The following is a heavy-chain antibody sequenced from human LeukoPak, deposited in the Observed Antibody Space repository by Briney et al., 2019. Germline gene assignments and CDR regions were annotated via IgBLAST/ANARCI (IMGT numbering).Heavy chain of an antibody. CDR1: GGSISSGSYY. CDR2: IYTGGST. V-gene: IGHV4-61*02. CDR3: AREHRPYYYDSSGPRGDDAFDI. Sequence: SETLSLTCTVSGGSISSGSYYGSWIRQPAGKGLEWIGRIYTGGSTNYNPSLKGRVTISVDTSKNQFSLKLSSVTAADTAVYYCAREHRPYYYDSSGPRGDDAFDIWGQGTMVTVSS. D-gene: IGHD3-22*01. J-gene: IGHJ3*02.